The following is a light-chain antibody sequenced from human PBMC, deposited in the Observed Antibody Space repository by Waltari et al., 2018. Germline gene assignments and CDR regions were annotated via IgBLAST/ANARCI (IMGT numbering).Light chain of an antibody. CDR1: QTVRSY. V-gene: IGKV3-11*01. CDR3: QQRSNWPYT. Sequence: EIVLTQSPATLSLSPGERATLSCRASQTVRSYLAWYQQRPGQTPRLLIFDASSRATGISAKFRGSGSGTDFTLTVSNLEPEDFAVYYCQQRSNWPYTFGQGTRVEIK. CDR2: DAS. J-gene: IGKJ2*01.